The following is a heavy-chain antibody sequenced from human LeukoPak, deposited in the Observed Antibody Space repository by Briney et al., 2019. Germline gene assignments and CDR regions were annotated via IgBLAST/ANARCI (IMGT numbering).Heavy chain of an antibody. V-gene: IGHV3-66*01. CDR1: GFTVSSDY. CDR2: IYRGST. J-gene: IGHJ6*02. Sequence: GGSLRLSCAASGFTVSSDYMSWVRQAPMKGLEWVSVIYRGSTYYADSVKGRFTVSSDNSKNTVDLQMNSLRVEDTAVYYCARDPGIANGMDGWGQGITVTVS. CDR3: ARDPGIANGMDG. D-gene: IGHD1-26*01.